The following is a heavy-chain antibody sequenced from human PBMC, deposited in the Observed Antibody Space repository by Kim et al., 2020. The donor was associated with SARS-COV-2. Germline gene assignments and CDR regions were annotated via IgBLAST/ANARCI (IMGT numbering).Heavy chain of an antibody. J-gene: IGHJ4*02. D-gene: IGHD6-6*01. V-gene: IGHV1-3*01. Sequence: KSSQKLQGRVTITRDAAASTVDMDLRSLRSEDTAVYYCARSSSVGSGDFDCWGQGTLVTVSS. CDR3: ARSSSVGSGDFDC.